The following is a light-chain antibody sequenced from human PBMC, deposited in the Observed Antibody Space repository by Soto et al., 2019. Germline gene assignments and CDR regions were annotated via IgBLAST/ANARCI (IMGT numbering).Light chain of an antibody. V-gene: IGKV3-15*01. CDR2: GAT. Sequence: EIVMTQSPATLSVSPGERATLSCRASQSVSSNLGWYQHKPGQAPRLLLYGATTRATGIPARLSGSGSETEFTLTISSLQSEEFAVYYWQQYNNWYTVGQGTKLEIK. J-gene: IGKJ2*01. CDR3: QQYNNWYT. CDR1: QSVSSN.